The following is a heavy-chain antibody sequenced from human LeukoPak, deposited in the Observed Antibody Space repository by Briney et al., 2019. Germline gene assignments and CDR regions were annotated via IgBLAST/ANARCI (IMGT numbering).Heavy chain of an antibody. Sequence: PSETLSLTCTVSGGSISSYYWSWIRQPPGKGLEWIGYIYYSGSTNYNPSLKSRVTISVDTSKNQFSLKRSSVTAADTAVYYCASYDILTGTIDYWGQGTLVTVSS. CDR3: ASYDILTGTIDY. V-gene: IGHV4-59*01. CDR2: IYYSGST. D-gene: IGHD3-9*01. CDR1: GGSISSYY. J-gene: IGHJ4*02.